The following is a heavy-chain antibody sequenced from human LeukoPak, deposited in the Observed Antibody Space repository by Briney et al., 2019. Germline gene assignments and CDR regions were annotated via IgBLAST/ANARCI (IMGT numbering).Heavy chain of an antibody. CDR1: GGSISSGSYY. CDR3: ARLRLGELSLYFDY. J-gene: IGHJ4*02. D-gene: IGHD3-16*02. V-gene: IGHV4-61*02. Sequence: SQTLSLTCTVSGGSISSGSYYWSWIRQPAGKGLEWIGRIYTSGSTNYNPSLKSRVTISVDTSKNQFSLKLSSVTAADTAVYYCARLRLGELSLYFDYWGQGALVTVSS. CDR2: IYTSGST.